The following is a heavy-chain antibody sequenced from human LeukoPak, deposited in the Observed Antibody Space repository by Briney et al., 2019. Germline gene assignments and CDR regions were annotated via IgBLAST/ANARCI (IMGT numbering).Heavy chain of an antibody. J-gene: IGHJ4*02. D-gene: IGHD4/OR15-4a*01. V-gene: IGHV3-23*01. CDR1: GFNFGSYA. Sequence: GGSLRLSCAVSGFNFGSYAMSWVRQAPGKGLEWVSAISGSGGSTYYADSVKGRFTISRDNSKNTLYLQMNSLRAEDTAVYYCAKDPYGGNYYWGQGTLVTVSS. CDR2: ISGSGGST. CDR3: AKDPYGGNYY.